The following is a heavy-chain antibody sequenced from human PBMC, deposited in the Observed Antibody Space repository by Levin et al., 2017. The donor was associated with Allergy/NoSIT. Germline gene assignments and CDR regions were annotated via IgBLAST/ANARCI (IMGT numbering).Heavy chain of an antibody. V-gene: IGHV3-30*18. J-gene: IGHJ4*02. CDR2: TSFDETNK. CDR3: AKRRGYGSDYFDS. Sequence: PGESLKISCVASGFTFSSSGMHWVRQAPGKGLEWVGVTSFDETNKYYGDSVKGRFTISRDNSKNTLYLQMNSLRPEDTAVYYCAKRRGYGSDYFDSWGQGALVTVSS. CDR1: GFTFSSSG. D-gene: IGHD2-15*01.